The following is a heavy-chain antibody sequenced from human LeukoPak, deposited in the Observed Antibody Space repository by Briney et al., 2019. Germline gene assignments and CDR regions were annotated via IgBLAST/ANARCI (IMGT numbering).Heavy chain of an antibody. CDR1: GFIFSSHG. CDR3: ARDYGGPHYFDY. D-gene: IGHD2-15*01. CDR2: ITTAISSYI. J-gene: IGHJ4*02. Sequence: GGSLRLSWAASGFIFSSHGMNWVRQPPGRGLEWPSSITTAISSYIYYADSVKGRFTISRDDAKNSLYLQIDSLRAEDTAVYYCARDYGGPHYFDYWGQGNLATVSS. V-gene: IGHV3-21*01.